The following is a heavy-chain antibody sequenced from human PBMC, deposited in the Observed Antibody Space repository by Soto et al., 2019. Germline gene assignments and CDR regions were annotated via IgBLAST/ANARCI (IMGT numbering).Heavy chain of an antibody. CDR2: ISGSGVST. D-gene: IGHD6-19*01. CDR1: GLKFTGYS. V-gene: IGHV3-23*01. Sequence: PGVLLRDSSRVAGLKFTGYSLSRVRQKTGKGLEWVSAISGSGVSTYYADSVKGRFTISRDNSKNTLYLQMNSLRAEDTAVYYCAKEYEYSSGWERIDYWGQGTLVTVSS. J-gene: IGHJ4*02. CDR3: AKEYEYSSGWERIDY.